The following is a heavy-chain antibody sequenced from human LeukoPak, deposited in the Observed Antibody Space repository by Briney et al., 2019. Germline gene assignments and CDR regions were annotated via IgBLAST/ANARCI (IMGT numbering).Heavy chain of an antibody. CDR3: ARKGGYSYGPTNWFDP. CDR2: IYYSGST. D-gene: IGHD5-18*01. J-gene: IGHJ5*02. CDR1: GGSISSSSYY. Sequence: PSETLSLTCTVSGGSISSSSYYWGWIRQPPGKGLEWIGSIYYSGSTYYNPSLKSRVTISVDTPKNQFSLKLSSVTAADTAVYYCARKGGYSYGPTNWFDPWGQGTLVTVSS. V-gene: IGHV4-39*07.